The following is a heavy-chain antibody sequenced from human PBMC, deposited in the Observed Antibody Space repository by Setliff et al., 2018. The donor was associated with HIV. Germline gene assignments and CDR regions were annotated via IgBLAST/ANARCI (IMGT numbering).Heavy chain of an antibody. V-gene: IGHV3-23*01. D-gene: IGHD5-12*01. CDR1: GFTFSSFA. J-gene: IGHJ3*02. CDR2: ISGSGGST. CDR3: ARVVPREVAPGGFDI. Sequence: PGGFLRLSCAASGFTFSSFAMSWVRQAPGKGLEWVSGISGSGGSTYYADSVKGRFTISRDNSKNTLYLQMNSLRAEDTAVYFCARVVPREVAPGGFDIWGQGTMVTVSS.